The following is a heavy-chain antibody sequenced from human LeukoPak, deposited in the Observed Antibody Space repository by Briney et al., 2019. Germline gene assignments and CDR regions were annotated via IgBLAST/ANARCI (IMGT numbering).Heavy chain of an antibody. D-gene: IGHD6-13*01. V-gene: IGHV3-21*01. Sequence: KPGGSLRLPCAASGFSFSTYSMNWVRQAPGKGLEWVSSISSTGLYMFYADSVKGRFTISRDNAGNSLYLQMNSLRAEDTAVYYCATEKVYSSRRQVDYWGQGTLVTVSS. J-gene: IGHJ4*02. CDR3: ATEKVYSSRRQVDY. CDR2: ISSTGLYM. CDR1: GFSFSTYS.